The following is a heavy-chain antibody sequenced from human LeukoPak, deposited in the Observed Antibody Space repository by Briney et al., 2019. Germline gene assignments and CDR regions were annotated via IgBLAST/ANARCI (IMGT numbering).Heavy chain of an antibody. CDR2: VSYTGNT. D-gene: IGHD3-9*01. Sequence: PSETLSLTCTVSGGSISSSTYYWGWIRQPPGKGLEWIGSVSYTGNTYYNPSLKSRVTISVDTSKNQFSLKLSSVTAADTAVYYCARRSSRHDILTGYSWNYYFDYWGQGTLVTVSS. J-gene: IGHJ4*02. V-gene: IGHV4-39*07. CDR3: ARRSSRHDILTGYSWNYYFDY. CDR1: GGSISSSTYY.